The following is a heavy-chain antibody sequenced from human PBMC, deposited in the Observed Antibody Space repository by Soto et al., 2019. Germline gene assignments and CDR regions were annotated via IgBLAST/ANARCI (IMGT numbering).Heavy chain of an antibody. D-gene: IGHD6-19*01. CDR1: GFSLANGGMG. J-gene: IGHJ6*02. Sequence: QVTLKESGPVLVKTTETLTLTCAVSGFSLANGGMGVTWIRQTPRRALEWLAHIFPTDEKSYSTTLKNRLVISTGTSRGQVVRTVTNVPPLDTATSYCARIFGAGWSGGFRYDGMDVWGHGIAVTVS. V-gene: IGHV2-26*01. CDR3: ARIFGAGWSGGFRYDGMDV. CDR2: IFPTDEK.